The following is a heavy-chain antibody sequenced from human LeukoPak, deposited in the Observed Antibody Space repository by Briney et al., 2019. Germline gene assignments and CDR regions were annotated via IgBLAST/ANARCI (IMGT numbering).Heavy chain of an antibody. D-gene: IGHD3-16*02. CDR2: VGTNHDT. CDR1: GFSVSTFD. CDR3: TREWRGIASHYSGMDV. J-gene: IGHJ6*02. V-gene: IGHV3-13*01. Sequence: PGGSLRLSCVASGFSVSTFDMYWVRQAAGGGLEWVAAVGTNHDTLYLGSVKGRLTISRENAKNSLSLEMSYLTVEDTAVYYCTREWRGIASHYSGMDVWGQGTAVIVSS.